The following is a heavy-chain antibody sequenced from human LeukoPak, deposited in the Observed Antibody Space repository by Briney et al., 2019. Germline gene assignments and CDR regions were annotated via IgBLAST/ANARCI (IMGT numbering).Heavy chain of an antibody. CDR3: ARPAQTRGTYANWFDP. V-gene: IGHV4-39*02. Sequence: PSETLSLTCTVSGVSISSSGNYWGWIRQPPGKGLEWNGSIYYSGSTYYNPSLKSRVTISLDTSKNHFSLKLSSVTAADTAVYYCARPAQTRGTYANWFDPWGQGTLVSVSS. CDR2: IYYSGST. J-gene: IGHJ5*02. CDR1: GVSISSSGNY.